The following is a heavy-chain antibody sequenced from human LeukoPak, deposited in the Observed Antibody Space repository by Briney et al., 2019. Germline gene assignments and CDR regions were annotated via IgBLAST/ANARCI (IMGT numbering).Heavy chain of an antibody. CDR3: AREGRVSGYDFDC. D-gene: IGHD5-12*01. CDR1: GFTFSSYS. CDR2: INSDGSSI. V-gene: IGHV3-74*03. J-gene: IGHJ4*02. Sequence: GGSLRLSCAASGFTFSSYSMNWVRQAPGKGLVWVSRINSDGSSITYADSVKGRFTISRDNAKNTLYLQMNSLRVEDTAVYYCAREGRVSGYDFDCWGQGTLVTGSS.